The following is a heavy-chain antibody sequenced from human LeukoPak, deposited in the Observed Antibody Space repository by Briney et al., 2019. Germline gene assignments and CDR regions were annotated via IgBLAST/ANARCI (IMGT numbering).Heavy chain of an antibody. D-gene: IGHD2-21*02. CDR2: ISSNGGST. CDR3: ARVRIGGYCGGDCYSPDY. J-gene: IGHJ4*02. V-gene: IGHV3-64*01. CDR1: GFTFSSYS. Sequence: QPGGSLRLSCAASGFTFSSYSMNWVRQAPGKGLEYVSAISSNGGSTYYANSVKGRFTISRDNSKNTLYLQMGSLRAEDMAVYYCARVRIGGYCGGDCYSPDYWGQGTLVTVSS.